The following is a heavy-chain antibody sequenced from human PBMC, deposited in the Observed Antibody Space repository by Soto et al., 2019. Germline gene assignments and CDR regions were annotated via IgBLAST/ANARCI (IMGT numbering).Heavy chain of an antibody. V-gene: IGHV3-21*01. CDR1: GFTFSSYS. CDR3: ARDAAGYYDFDY. J-gene: IGHJ4*02. CDR2: ISSSSSYI. D-gene: IGHD3-9*01. Sequence: GGSLRLSCAASGFTFSSYSMNWVRQAPGKGLEWVSSISSSSSYIYYADSVKGRFTISRDNAKNSLYLQMNSLRAEDPAVYYCARDAAGYYDFDYWGQGTLVTVSS.